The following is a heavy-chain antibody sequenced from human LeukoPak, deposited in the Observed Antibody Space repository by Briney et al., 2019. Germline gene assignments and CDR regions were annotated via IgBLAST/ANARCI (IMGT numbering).Heavy chain of an antibody. CDR1: GVSFSEYY. D-gene: IGHD4-17*01. J-gene: IGHJ5*02. CDR2: INHSGST. CDR3: ARAITTVTTFAVWFDP. V-gene: IGHV4-34*01. Sequence: SETLSLTCAVYGVSFSEYYWSWIRQPPGKGLEWIGEINHSGSTNYNPSLKSRVTISVDTSKNEFSLKLSSVPATDTDVYYDARAITTVTTFAVWFDPWGQGTLVTVSS.